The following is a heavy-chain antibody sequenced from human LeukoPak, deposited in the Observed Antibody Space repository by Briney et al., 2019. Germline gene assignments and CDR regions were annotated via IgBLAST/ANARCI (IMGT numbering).Heavy chain of an antibody. CDR3: AREGYYYDSSGYYHYYFDY. D-gene: IGHD3-22*01. CDR1: GFTFDDYG. V-gene: IGHV3-20*04. Sequence: TGGSLRLSCAASGFTFDDYGMSWVRQAPGKGLEWVSGINWNGGSTGYADSVKGRFTISRDNAKNSLYLQMNSLRAEDTAVYYCAREGYYYDSSGYYHYYFDYWGQGTLVTVSS. CDR2: INWNGGST. J-gene: IGHJ4*02.